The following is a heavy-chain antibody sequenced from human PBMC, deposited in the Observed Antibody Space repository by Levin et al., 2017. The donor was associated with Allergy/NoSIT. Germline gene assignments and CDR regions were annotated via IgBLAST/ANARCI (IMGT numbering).Heavy chain of an antibody. V-gene: IGHV3-33*01. Sequence: LSLTCAASGFPFSSSGMHWVRQAPGKGLEWVAVIWYDGSNKYYADSVKGRFTISRDNSKNTLYLQMNSLRAEDTAVYYCARDRTGWELPTHDAFDIWGQGTMVTVSS. J-gene: IGHJ3*02. CDR3: ARDRTGWELPTHDAFDI. D-gene: IGHD1-26*01. CDR1: GFPFSSSG. CDR2: IWYDGSNK.